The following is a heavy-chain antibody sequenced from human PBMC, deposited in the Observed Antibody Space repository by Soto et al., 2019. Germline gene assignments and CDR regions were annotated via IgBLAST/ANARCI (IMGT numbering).Heavy chain of an antibody. D-gene: IGHD6-13*01. J-gene: IGHJ4*02. Sequence: QVQLVQSGAEVKKPGASVKVSCKASGYTFTGYYMHWVRQAPGQGLEWMGWINPNSGGTNYAQKFQGRGTMTRDRSMSTAYMELSRLRSDDTAVYYCAREGPNSGSWYERGGDYWGQGTLVTVSS. CDR1: GYTFTGYY. CDR2: INPNSGGT. V-gene: IGHV1-2*02. CDR3: AREGPNSGSWYERGGDY.